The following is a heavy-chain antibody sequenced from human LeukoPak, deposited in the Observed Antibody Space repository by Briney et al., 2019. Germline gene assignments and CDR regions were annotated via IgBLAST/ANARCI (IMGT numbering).Heavy chain of an antibody. Sequence: SETLSLTCTVSGGSICSYYWSWLRQPPGKGLEWIGYIYYSGSTNYNPSLKSRVTISVDTSKNQFSLKLASVTAADTAVYYCARAANNGSEPNYDYYYDMDVWGKGTPVTVSS. CDR3: ARAANNGSEPNYDYYYDMDV. CDR2: IYYSGST. V-gene: IGHV4-59*01. J-gene: IGHJ6*04. D-gene: IGHD6-19*01. CDR1: GGSICSYY.